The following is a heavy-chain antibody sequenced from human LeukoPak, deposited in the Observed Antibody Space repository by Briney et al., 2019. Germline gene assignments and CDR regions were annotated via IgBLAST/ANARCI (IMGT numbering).Heavy chain of an antibody. CDR2: INSNSGGT. CDR1: GYRFSDYY. Sequence: ASVRVSCKASGYRFSDYYMHWVRQAPGQGLEWMGRINSNSGGTGFAEKFRGRVTMTRDTSISTAYMELSRLTSDDTAVYYCARAGRTYYYESSGYYYQNWFDSWGQGTLVTVSS. D-gene: IGHD3-22*01. J-gene: IGHJ5*01. V-gene: IGHV1-2*06. CDR3: ARAGRTYYYESSGYYYQNWFDS.